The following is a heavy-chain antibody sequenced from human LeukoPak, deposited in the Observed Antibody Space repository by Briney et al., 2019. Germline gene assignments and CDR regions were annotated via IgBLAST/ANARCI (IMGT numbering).Heavy chain of an antibody. CDR2: ISYDGSNK. V-gene: IGHV3-30*18. J-gene: IGHJ4*02. CDR1: GFTFSSYG. CDR3: AKGEQWLVEGVDY. D-gene: IGHD6-19*01. Sequence: GGSLRLSCAASGFTFSSYGMHWVRQAPGKGLEWVAVISYDGSNKYYADSVKGRFTISRDNSKNTLNLQMNSLRAEDTAVYYCAKGEQWLVEGVDYWGQGTLVTVSS.